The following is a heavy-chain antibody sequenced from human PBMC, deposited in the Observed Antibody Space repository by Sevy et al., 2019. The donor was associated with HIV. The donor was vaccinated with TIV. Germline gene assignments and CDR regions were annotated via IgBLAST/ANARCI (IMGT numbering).Heavy chain of an antibody. CDR3: AREDFDY. Sequence: GGSLRLSCAASGFTFSSYAMHWVRQAPGKGLEWVAVISYDGSNKYYADSVKGRFTISRDNSKNTLYLQMNSLRAEDTAVHYCAREDFDYWGQGTLVTVSS. J-gene: IGHJ4*02. CDR1: GFTFSSYA. V-gene: IGHV3-30-3*01. CDR2: ISYDGSNK.